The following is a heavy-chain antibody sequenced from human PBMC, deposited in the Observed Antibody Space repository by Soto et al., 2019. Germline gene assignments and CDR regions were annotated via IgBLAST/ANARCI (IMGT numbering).Heavy chain of an antibody. J-gene: IGHJ3*01. CDR1: GFTFSYYW. V-gene: IGHV3-74*01. CDR2: IHSDGSST. D-gene: IGHD2-21*02. CDR3: ARGDRGAFDL. Sequence: EVRLVESEGGLVQPGGSLSLSCAASGFTFSYYWMHWVRQAPGQGLLWVSRIHSDGSSTTYADSVKGRFTISRDNAKNPVSLQMNSLRVADTGVYFCARGDRGAFDLWGQGTMVTVSS.